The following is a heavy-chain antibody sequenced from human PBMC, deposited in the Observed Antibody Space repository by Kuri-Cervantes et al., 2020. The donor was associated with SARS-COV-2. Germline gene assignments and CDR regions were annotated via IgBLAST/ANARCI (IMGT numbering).Heavy chain of an antibody. CDR3: ARANYDFWSGSREGWFDP. D-gene: IGHD3-3*01. CDR1: GGSFSGYY. CDR2: INHSGST. Sequence: SETLSLTCAVYGGSFSGYYWSWIRQPPGKGLEWIGEINHSGSTNYNPSLKSRVTISVDTSKNQFSLKLSSVTAADTAVYYCARANYDFWSGSREGWFDPWGQGTLVTVSS. J-gene: IGHJ5*02. V-gene: IGHV4-34*01.